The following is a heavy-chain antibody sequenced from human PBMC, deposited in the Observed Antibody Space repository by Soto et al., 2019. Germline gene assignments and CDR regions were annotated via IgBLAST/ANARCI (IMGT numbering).Heavy chain of an antibody. D-gene: IGHD2-8*02. CDR1: GYTFTGHA. J-gene: IGHJ4*02. CDR2: INTDNGDT. CDR3: ARDPGAGTGHYLDY. V-gene: IGHV1-3*04. Sequence: QVPLVQSGTEMKKPGAAVDISCTASGYTFTGHAMHWVRQAPGQSPEWMGWINTDNGDTKYSQNFQDRLTFTRDTSAATAYMHLSNLRSEDTAVYFCARDPGAGTGHYLDYWGQGTLVTVST.